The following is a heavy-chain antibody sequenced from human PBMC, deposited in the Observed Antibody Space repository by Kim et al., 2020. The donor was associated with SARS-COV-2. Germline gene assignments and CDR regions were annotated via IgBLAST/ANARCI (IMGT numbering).Heavy chain of an antibody. Sequence: GGSLRLSCAASGFTFSSYAMHWVRQAPGKGLEWVAVISYDGSNKYYVDSVKGRFTISRDNSKNTLYLQMNSLRAEDTAVYYCARVSVWLVIKAFDIWGQGTMVTVSS. CDR3: ARVSVWLVIKAFDI. D-gene: IGHD6-19*01. CDR1: GFTFSSYA. CDR2: ISYDGSNK. J-gene: IGHJ3*02. V-gene: IGHV3-30*04.